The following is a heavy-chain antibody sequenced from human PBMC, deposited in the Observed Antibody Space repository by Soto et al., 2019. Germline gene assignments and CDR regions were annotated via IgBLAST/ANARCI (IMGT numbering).Heavy chain of an antibody. D-gene: IGHD3-9*01. CDR1: GFTLDKYT. CDR3: ARDREPDGIWTSDS. V-gene: IGHV3-53*01. J-gene: IGHJ4*02. CDR2: SFSSGGT. Sequence: PGGSLRLSCAAFGFTLDKYTMGWVRQAPGKGLEWVAESFSSGGTQYADSVKGRFTISRDNSRNMVFLQMNGLRVEGTALYYCARDREPDGIWTSDSWGQGALVTGS.